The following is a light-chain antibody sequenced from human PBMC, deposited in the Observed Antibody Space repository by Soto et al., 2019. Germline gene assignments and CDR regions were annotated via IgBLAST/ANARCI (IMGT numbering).Light chain of an antibody. V-gene: IGKV1-5*03. CDR2: KAS. J-gene: IGKJ1*01. Sequence: DIQITHSPSSLAASVENRVTITFRASQSINTYLNWYQQKPGKAPKLLIYKASSLESGVPSRFSGSGSGTEFTLTISSLQPDDFATYYCQHYNSYSEAFGQGTKVDIK. CDR1: QSINTY. CDR3: QHYNSYSEA.